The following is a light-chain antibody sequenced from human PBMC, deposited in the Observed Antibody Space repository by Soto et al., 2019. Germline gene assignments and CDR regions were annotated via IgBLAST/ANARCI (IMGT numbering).Light chain of an antibody. CDR2: ANT. CDR1: RANIGAGYD. Sequence: QPVLTQPPSVSGAPGQRVTISCAGSRANIGAGYDVQWYQHLPGTAPKLLIYANTYRPSGVPDRFSGSKSGTSASLAITGLQAEDEADYYCQSFDSSLSGSVFGSGTKGTVL. CDR3: QSFDSSLSGSV. V-gene: IGLV1-40*01. J-gene: IGLJ1*01.